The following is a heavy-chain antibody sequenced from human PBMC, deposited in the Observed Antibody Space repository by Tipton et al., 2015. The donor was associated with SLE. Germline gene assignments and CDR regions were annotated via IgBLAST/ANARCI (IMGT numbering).Heavy chain of an antibody. D-gene: IGHD1-26*01. J-gene: IGHJ4*02. CDR1: GGSISSHY. Sequence: TLSLTCTVSGGSISSHYWSWMRQPPGKGLEWIGNIFYRGSTNYNPSLKGRVTISIDRSRHQFSLGLSSATAADTAAYYCVRHGQTVQATFDHWGQGALVTVSS. V-gene: IGHV4-59*08. CDR3: VRHGQTVQATFDH. CDR2: IFYRGST.